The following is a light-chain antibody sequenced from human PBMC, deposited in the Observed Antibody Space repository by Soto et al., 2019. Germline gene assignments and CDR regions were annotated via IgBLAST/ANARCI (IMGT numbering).Light chain of an antibody. CDR3: QQDGSSPYS. CDR2: GAS. J-gene: IGKJ2*01. CDR1: QSVSSSY. Sequence: EIVLTHSPGTLSLSPGERATLSCRASQSVSSSYLAWYEQKPGQAPRLLIYGASNRATGIPDRFSGSGSGTDFTLTISRLEPEDFAIYYCQQDGSSPYSFGPGTKLEIK. V-gene: IGKV3-20*01.